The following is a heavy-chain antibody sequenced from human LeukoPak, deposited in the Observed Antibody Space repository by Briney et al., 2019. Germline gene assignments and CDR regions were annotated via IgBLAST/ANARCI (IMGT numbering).Heavy chain of an antibody. V-gene: IGHV4-31*03. D-gene: IGHD5-12*01. CDR3: ARAGNSGYDHWWFDP. Sequence: SETLSLTCTVSGGSISSGGYYWSWIRQHPGKGLEWIGYIYYSGSTYYNPSLKSRVTISVDTSKNQFSLKLSSVIAADTAVYYCARAGNSGYDHWWFDPWGQGTLVTVSS. J-gene: IGHJ5*02. CDR1: GGSISSGGYY. CDR2: IYYSGST.